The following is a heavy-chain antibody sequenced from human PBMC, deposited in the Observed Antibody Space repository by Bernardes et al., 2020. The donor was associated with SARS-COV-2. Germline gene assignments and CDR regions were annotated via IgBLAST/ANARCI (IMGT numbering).Heavy chain of an antibody. J-gene: IGHJ4*02. CDR3: ANEGRGAAGTTALDY. D-gene: IGHD1-1*01. CDR2: ISDDGTYK. Sequence: GGSLRLSCAASGFTISSFGMHWVRQAPGKGLEWVAFISDDGTYKTYAESVKGRFTISRDTSKNTLHLQMNSLRAEDTALYYCANEGRGAAGTTALDYWGQGTLVTVSS. V-gene: IGHV3-30*18. CDR1: GFTISSFG.